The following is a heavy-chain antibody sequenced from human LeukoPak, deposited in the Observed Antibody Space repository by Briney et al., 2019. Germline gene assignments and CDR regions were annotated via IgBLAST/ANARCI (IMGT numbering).Heavy chain of an antibody. D-gene: IGHD3-3*01. J-gene: IGHJ4*02. V-gene: IGHV3-23*01. Sequence: PGGSLRLSCAASGFTFSSYAVSWVRQAPGKGLEWVSAISGSGGSTYYADSVKGRFTISRDNSKNTLYLQMNSLRAEDTAVYYCAKDSGVLRFLEWLFSPDYWGQGTLVTVSS. CDR3: AKDSGVLRFLEWLFSPDY. CDR1: GFTFSSYA. CDR2: ISGSGGST.